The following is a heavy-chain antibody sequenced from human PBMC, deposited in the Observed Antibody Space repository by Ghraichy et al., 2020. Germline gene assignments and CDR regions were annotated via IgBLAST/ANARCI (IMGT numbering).Heavy chain of an antibody. J-gene: IGHJ4*02. Sequence: ASVKVSCKASGYTFTNYGISWVRQAPGQGLEWMGWISAYNVNTKYAQKFQGRVTMTTDTSTSTAYMEMRSLRSDDTAVYYCARDPTHYYDSSGSTITDYWGQGTLVTVSS. CDR3: ARDPTHYYDSSGSTITDY. CDR1: GYTFTNYG. V-gene: IGHV1-18*01. D-gene: IGHD3-22*01. CDR2: ISAYNVNT.